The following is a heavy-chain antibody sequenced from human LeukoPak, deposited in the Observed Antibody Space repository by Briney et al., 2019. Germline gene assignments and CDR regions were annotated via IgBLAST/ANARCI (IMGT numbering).Heavy chain of an antibody. V-gene: IGHV3-7*01. CDR1: GFTFSSYW. CDR3: ARDPIVGDTGGGDY. J-gene: IGHJ4*02. CDR2: INGDGSIE. D-gene: IGHD1-26*01. Sequence: GGSLRLSCAASGFTFSSYWMTWVRQAPGKGLEWVSNINGDGSIENYVHSVRGRFSIFRDNAKDALYLQMSSPRVDDTAIYYCARDPIVGDTGGGDYWGQGTLVTVSS.